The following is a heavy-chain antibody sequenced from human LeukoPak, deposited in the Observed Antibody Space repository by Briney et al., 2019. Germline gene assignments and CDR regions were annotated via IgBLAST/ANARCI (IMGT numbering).Heavy chain of an antibody. Sequence: ASVKVSCKASGYTFTSYYIHWVRQAPGQGLEYMGIIRPSGSTAYAQKSQGRVTMTRDTSTSAVYMELSSLRSEDTAVYYCAREGPETYNFDFWGQGTQVTVSS. CDR2: IRPSGST. D-gene: IGHD5-18*01. CDR3: AREGPETYNFDF. V-gene: IGHV1-46*01. J-gene: IGHJ4*02. CDR1: GYTFTSYY.